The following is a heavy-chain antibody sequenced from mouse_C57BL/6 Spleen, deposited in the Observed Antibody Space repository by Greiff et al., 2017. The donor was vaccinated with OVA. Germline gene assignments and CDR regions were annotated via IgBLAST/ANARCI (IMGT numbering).Heavy chain of an antibody. D-gene: IGHD1-1*01. Sequence: VQLQESGAELARPGASVKLSCKASGYTFTSYGISWVKQRTGQGLEWIGEIYPRSGNTYYNEKFKGKATLTADKSSSTAYMELRSLTSEDSAVYFCARRGYGTEYWYFDVWGTGTTVTVSS. CDR2: IYPRSGNT. J-gene: IGHJ1*03. V-gene: IGHV1-81*01. CDR1: GYTFTSYG. CDR3: ARRGYGTEYWYFDV.